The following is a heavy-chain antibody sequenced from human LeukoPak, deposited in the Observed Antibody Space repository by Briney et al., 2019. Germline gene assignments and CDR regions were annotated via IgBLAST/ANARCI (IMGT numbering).Heavy chain of an antibody. Sequence: SETLSLTCAVYGGSFSDYYWSWIRQPPGKGPEWIGEINHSGSTNYNPSLKSRVTISVDTSKNQFSLKLSSVTAADTAVYYCARGTAESSIVVRPYWFDPWGQGTLVTVSS. J-gene: IGHJ5*02. D-gene: IGHD6-6*01. CDR3: ARGTAESSIVVRPYWFDP. CDR1: GGSFSDYY. V-gene: IGHV4-34*01. CDR2: INHSGST.